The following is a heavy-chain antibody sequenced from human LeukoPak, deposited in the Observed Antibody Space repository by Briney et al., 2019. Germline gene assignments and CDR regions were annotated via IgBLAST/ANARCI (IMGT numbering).Heavy chain of an antibody. J-gene: IGHJ4*02. Sequence: PSETLSLTCTVSGGSVSSNIYYWNWIRPPPGKGLEWIGYIYYSGSTSYNPSLKSRVTISVDTSKNQFSLKLTSLTAADTAVYYCAREDSSGYLGYWGQGTLVTVSS. CDR3: AREDSSGYLGY. CDR1: GGSVSSNIYY. CDR2: IYYSGST. V-gene: IGHV4-61*01. D-gene: IGHD3-22*01.